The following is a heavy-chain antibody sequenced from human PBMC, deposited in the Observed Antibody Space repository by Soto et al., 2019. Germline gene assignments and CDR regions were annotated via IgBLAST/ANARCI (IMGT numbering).Heavy chain of an antibody. J-gene: IGHJ4*02. Sequence: ASVKVSCKASGDTFTSYAMHWVRQAPGQRLERMGWINAGNGNTKYSQKFQGRVTITRDTSASTAYMELSSLRSEDTAVYYCARDLSITIFGVVTDGPYDYWGQGTLVTVSS. V-gene: IGHV1-3*01. D-gene: IGHD3-3*01. CDR3: ARDLSITIFGVVTDGPYDY. CDR2: INAGNGNT. CDR1: GDTFTSYA.